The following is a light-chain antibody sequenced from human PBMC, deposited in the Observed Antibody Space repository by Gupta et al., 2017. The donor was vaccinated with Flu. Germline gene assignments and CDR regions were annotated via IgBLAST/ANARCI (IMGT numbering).Light chain of an antibody. J-gene: IGLJ3*02. CDR3: VQYMGRGSGV. CDR1: SGSVSTSYY. V-gene: IGLV8-61*01. CDR2: STN. Sequence: QTVSTQDPSFSVSPGGTVTLTCGLSSGSVSTSYYPSWYQQTPGQAPRTLIYSTNTRSAGVPDRFSGSIVGNNAVLTITGAQADDEAYYYCVQYMGRGSGVFGGGTKLTVL.